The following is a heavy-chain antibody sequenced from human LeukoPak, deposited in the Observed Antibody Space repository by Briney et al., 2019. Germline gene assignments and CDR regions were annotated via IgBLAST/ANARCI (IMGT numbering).Heavy chain of an antibody. CDR1: GGSISSSSYY. V-gene: IGHV4-39*07. D-gene: IGHD6-13*01. CDR3: AIIPSSSWYVRYWYFDL. Sequence: SETLSLTCTVSGGSISSSSYYWGWIRQPPGKGLEWIGSIYYSGSTYYNPSLKSRVTISVDTSKNQFSLKLSSVTAADTAVYYCAIIPSSSWYVRYWYFDLWGRGTLFTVSS. J-gene: IGHJ2*01. CDR2: IYYSGST.